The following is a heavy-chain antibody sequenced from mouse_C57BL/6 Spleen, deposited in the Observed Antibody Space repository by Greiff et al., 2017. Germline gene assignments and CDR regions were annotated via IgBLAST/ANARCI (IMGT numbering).Heavy chain of an antibody. CDR3: ARVDDYDSYWYFDV. V-gene: IGHV1-52*01. CDR2: SDPSDSDT. CDR1: GYTFTSYW. Sequence: VQLQQPGAELVRPGSSVKLSCKASGYTFTSYWMHWVKQRPIQGLEWIGNSDPSDSDTHYNQKFKDKATLTVDKSSSTAYMQLSSLTSEDSAVYYCARVDDYDSYWYFDVWGTGTTVTVSS. D-gene: IGHD2-4*01. J-gene: IGHJ1*03.